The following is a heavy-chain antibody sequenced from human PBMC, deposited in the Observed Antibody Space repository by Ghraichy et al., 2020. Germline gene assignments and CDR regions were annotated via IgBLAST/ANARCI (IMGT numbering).Heavy chain of an antibody. CDR3: ATMSWYYFDY. J-gene: IGHJ4*02. Sequence: GGSLRLSCAASSFTFSSYWMSWVRQAPEKGLEWVANIKQDGSDIHYVDSVEGRFTISRDNAKKSLYLKMNSLRAEDTAVYYCATMSWYYFDYWGQGTLVTVSS. D-gene: IGHD6-13*01. CDR1: SFTFSSYW. CDR2: IKQDGSDI. V-gene: IGHV3-7*03.